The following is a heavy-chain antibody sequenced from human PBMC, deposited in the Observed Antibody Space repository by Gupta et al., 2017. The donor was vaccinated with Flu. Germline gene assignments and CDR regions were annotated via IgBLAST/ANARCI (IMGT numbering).Heavy chain of an antibody. D-gene: IGHD3-22*01. CDR3: ASLGYYYDSSGDYLPDY. V-gene: IGHV4-39*01. CDR2: IYYSGST. Sequence: GWIRQPPGKGLEWIGSIYYSGSTYYNPSLKSRVTISVDTSKNQFSLRLSSVTAADTAVYYCASLGYYYDSSGDYLPDYWGQGTLVTVSS. J-gene: IGHJ4*02.